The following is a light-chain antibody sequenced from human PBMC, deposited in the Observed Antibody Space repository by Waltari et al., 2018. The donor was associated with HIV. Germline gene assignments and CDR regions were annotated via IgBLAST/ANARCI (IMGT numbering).Light chain of an antibody. CDR1: SSNIENDN. Sequence: QSFLTQPPSASGTPGQTVTISCSGRSSNIENDNVYWYQQLPGMTPKLLIYKNFRRPSVVPDRFAASKSGTSASLAISGLRSADEADYYCVGWDSSLSAYVFGAGTKVAVL. V-gene: IGLV1-47*01. CDR2: KNF. J-gene: IGLJ1*01. CDR3: VGWDSSLSAYV.